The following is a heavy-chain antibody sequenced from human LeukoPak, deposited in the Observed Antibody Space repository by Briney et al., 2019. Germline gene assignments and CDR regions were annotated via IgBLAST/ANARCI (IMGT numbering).Heavy chain of an antibody. J-gene: IGHJ4*02. CDR1: GGTYSSYA. CDR3: ARFPVYSSSWYGDY. D-gene: IGHD6-13*01. V-gene: IGHV1-69*01. Sequence: SVKVSCKASGGTYSSYAISWVRQATGQWLEWMGGTIPIFGTANYAQKFQGRVTITADESTSTAYMELSSLGSEDTAVYYCARFPVYSSSWYGDYWGQGTLVTVSS. CDR2: TIPIFGTA.